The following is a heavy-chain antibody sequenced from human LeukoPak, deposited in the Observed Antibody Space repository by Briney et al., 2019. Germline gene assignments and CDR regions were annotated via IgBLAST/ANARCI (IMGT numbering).Heavy chain of an antibody. Sequence: GGSLRLSCAASGFTFSSYGMHWVRQAPGKGLEWVAFIRYDGSNKYYADSVKGRFTISRDNSKNTLYLQMNSLRAEDTAVYYCAKDLRGRWLQLGGYYFDYWGQGTLVTVSS. CDR3: AKDLRGRWLQLGGYYFDY. V-gene: IGHV3-30*02. CDR1: GFTFSSYG. CDR2: IRYDGSNK. D-gene: IGHD5-24*01. J-gene: IGHJ4*02.